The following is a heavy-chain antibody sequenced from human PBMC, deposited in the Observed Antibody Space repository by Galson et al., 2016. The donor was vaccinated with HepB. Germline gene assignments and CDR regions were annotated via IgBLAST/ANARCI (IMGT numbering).Heavy chain of an antibody. CDR2: INPSGGST. D-gene: IGHD3-22*01. CDR3: ARGGYYDSSGSLRY. V-gene: IGHV1-46*01. Sequence: SVKVSCKASGYTFTRYYIHWVRQAPGQGLEWMGVINPSGGSTKDAQKFQGRVIMTRDTSTSTVYMELSSLRSEDTAVYFCARGGYYDSSGSLRYWGQGTLVTVSS. J-gene: IGHJ4*02. CDR1: GYTFTRYY.